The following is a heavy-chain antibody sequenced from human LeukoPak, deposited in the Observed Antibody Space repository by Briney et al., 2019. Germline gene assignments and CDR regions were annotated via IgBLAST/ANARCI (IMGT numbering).Heavy chain of an antibody. CDR1: GFTFSSYA. D-gene: IGHD5-12*01. CDR2: ISYDGSNK. J-gene: IGHJ6*02. Sequence: QTGGSLRLSCAASGFTFSSYAMHWVRQAPGKGLEWVAVISYDGSNKYYADSVKGRFTISRDNSKNTLYLQMNSLRAEDTAVYYCARGDIVATTRRTSYYYYGMDVWGQGTTVTVSS. CDR3: ARGDIVATTRRTSYYYYGMDV. V-gene: IGHV3-30-3*01.